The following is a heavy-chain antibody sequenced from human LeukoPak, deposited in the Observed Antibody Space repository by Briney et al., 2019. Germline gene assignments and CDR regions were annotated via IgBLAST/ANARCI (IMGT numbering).Heavy chain of an antibody. CDR1: GFTFSSYG. Sequence: GGSLRLSCAASGFTFSSYGMSWVRQAPGKGLEWVSATSGSGGKTYYADSVKGRFTISRDNSKNTLYLQMNSLRAEDAAVYYCAKDHGDYAFDYWGQGTLVTVSS. D-gene: IGHD4-17*01. CDR2: TSGSGGKT. V-gene: IGHV3-23*01. J-gene: IGHJ4*02. CDR3: AKDHGDYAFDY.